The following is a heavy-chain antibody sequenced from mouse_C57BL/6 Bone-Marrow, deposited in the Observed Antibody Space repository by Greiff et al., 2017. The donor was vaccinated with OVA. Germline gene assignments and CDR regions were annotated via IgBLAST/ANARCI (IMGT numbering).Heavy chain of an antibody. V-gene: IGHV1-81*01. CDR2: IYPRSGNT. CDR3: ARSYLSWFAY. J-gene: IGHJ3*01. Sequence: VKLVESGAELARPGASVKLSCKASGYTFTSYGISWVKQRTGQGLEWIGEIYPRSGNTYYNEKFKGKATLTADKSSSTAYMELRSLTSEDSAVYFCARSYLSWFAYWGQGTLVTVSA. CDR1: GYTFTSYG. D-gene: IGHD5-5*01.